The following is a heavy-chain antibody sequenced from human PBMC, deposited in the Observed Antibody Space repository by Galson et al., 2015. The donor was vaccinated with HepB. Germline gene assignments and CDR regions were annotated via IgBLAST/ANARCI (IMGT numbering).Heavy chain of an antibody. Sequence: SLRLSCAASGFTSSIYGMHWVRQAPGKGLEWVSVISYDGSYKSYADSVKGRFTISRDNSKNTLYLQMNSLRPEDTAVYYCPLTRHDNRGLYYFDYWGQGTLVTVSS. CDR2: ISYDGSYK. CDR1: GFTSSIYG. J-gene: IGHJ4*02. V-gene: IGHV3-30*03. D-gene: IGHD3-22*01. CDR3: PLTRHDNRGLYYFDY.